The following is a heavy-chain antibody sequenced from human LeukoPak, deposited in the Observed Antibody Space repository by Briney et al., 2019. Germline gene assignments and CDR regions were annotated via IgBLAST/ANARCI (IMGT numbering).Heavy chain of an antibody. CDR3: ARLYCSGGSCHFDY. Sequence: GGSLRLSCAASGFTVSSNYMSWVRQAPGKGLEWGLVIYSGGSTYYADSVKGRFTISRDNSKNTLYLQMNSLRAEDTAVYYCARLYCSGGSCHFDYWGQGTLVTVSS. J-gene: IGHJ4*02. D-gene: IGHD2-15*01. V-gene: IGHV3-53*01. CDR2: IYSGGST. CDR1: GFTVSSNY.